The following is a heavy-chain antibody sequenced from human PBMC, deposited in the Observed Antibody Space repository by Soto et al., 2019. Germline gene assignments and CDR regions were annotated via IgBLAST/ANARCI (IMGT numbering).Heavy chain of an antibody. Sequence: EVQLVESGGGLVKAGESLXVSCAASGFTFSNAWMSWVRXAPGXGLEWVGRIKSKTNGGTTDYAAPVKGRFSISRDDSKNTLYLQMNSLKTEDTXVXYXXXDDPINRDWGQGTLVAVSS. D-gene: IGHD1-1*01. V-gene: IGHV3-15*01. J-gene: IGHJ4*02. CDR1: GFTFSNAW. CDR3: XXDDPINRD. CDR2: IKSKTNGGTT.